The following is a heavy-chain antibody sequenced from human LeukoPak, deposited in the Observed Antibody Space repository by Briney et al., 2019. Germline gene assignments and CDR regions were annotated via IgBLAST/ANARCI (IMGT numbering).Heavy chain of an antibody. J-gene: IGHJ6*02. D-gene: IGHD3-10*01. Sequence: SETLSLTYAVYGGSFSGYHWSWLRQPPGKGLEWIGEINHSGSTNYNPSLKSRVTISVDTSKNQFSLKLSSVTAADTAVYYCARYYYGSGSYYTRVPPRYYYGMDVWGQGTTVTVSS. CDR3: ARYYYGSGSYYTRVPPRYYYGMDV. V-gene: IGHV4-34*01. CDR2: INHSGST. CDR1: GGSFSGYH.